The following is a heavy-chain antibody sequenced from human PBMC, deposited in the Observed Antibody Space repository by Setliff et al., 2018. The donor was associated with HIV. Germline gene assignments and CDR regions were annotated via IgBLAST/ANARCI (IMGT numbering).Heavy chain of an antibody. D-gene: IGHD3-10*01. V-gene: IGHV3-7*01. CDR2: IKQDESEM. CDR1: GFIFSKSC. J-gene: IGHJ6*03. Sequence: GGSLRLSCAASGFIFSKSCMSWVRQAPGKGLEWVATIKQDESEMQYVDSAEGRFTISRDNVKNSVYLQMNSLRAEDTAVYYCARRVPPKALYYYYYYMDVWGKGTTVTVSS. CDR3: ARRVPPKALYYYYYYMDV.